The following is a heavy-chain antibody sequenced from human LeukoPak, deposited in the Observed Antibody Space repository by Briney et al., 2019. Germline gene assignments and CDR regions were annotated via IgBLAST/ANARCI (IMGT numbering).Heavy chain of an antibody. J-gene: IGHJ4*02. Sequence: PGGSLRLSCAASGFTFSSYSMNWVRQAPGKGLEGVSSISSSSSYIYYADSVKGRFTISRDNAKNSLYLQMNSLRAEDTAVYYCARDLGDSGRDYWGQGTLVTVSS. CDR3: ARDLGDSGRDY. D-gene: IGHD1-26*01. CDR2: ISSSSSYI. CDR1: GFTFSSYS. V-gene: IGHV3-21*01.